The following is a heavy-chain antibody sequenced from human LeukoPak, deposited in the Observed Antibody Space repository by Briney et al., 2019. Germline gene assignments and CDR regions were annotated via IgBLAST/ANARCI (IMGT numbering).Heavy chain of an antibody. Sequence: SETLSLTCTVSGGSIGSYYWSWIRQPPGKGLEWIGYIYYSGSTNYNPSLKSRVTISVDTSKNQFSLKLSSVTAADTAVYYCAREYSSGAFDIWGQGTMVTVSS. CDR1: GGSIGSYY. J-gene: IGHJ3*02. D-gene: IGHD5-18*01. CDR3: AREYSSGAFDI. CDR2: IYYSGST. V-gene: IGHV4-59*01.